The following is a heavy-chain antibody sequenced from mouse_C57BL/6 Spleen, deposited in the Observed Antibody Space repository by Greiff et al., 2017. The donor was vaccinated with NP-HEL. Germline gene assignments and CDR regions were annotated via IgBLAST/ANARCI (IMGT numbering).Heavy chain of an antibody. Sequence: SGPELVKPGASVKISCKASGYAFSSSWMNWVKQRPGKGLEWIGRIYPGDGDTNYNGKFKGKATLTADKSSSTAYMQLSSLTSEDSAVYFCARRWDEGYFDYWGQGTTLTVSS. D-gene: IGHD4-1*01. J-gene: IGHJ2*01. CDR1: GYAFSSSW. CDR3: ARRWDEGYFDY. V-gene: IGHV1-82*01. CDR2: IYPGDGDT.